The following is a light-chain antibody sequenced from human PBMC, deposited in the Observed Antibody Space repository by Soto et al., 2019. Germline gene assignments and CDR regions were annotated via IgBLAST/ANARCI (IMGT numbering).Light chain of an antibody. CDR2: EVS. CDR3: SSYAGSNNSLYV. Sequence: QSVLTQPPSAPGSPGQSVTISCTGTSSDVGGYNYVSWYQQHPGKAPKLMIYEVSKRPSGVPDRFSGSKSGNTASLTVSGLQAEDEADYYCSSYAGSNNSLYVFGTGTKVTVL. V-gene: IGLV2-8*01. J-gene: IGLJ1*01. CDR1: SSDVGGYNY.